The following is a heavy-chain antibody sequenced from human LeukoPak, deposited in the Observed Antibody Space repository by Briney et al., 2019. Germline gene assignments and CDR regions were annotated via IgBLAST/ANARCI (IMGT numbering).Heavy chain of an antibody. Sequence: GGSLRVSCAASGFTFSSYWMHWVRQAPGKGLVWVSRIKSDGSSTYYADSVKGRFIISRDNAKNTLYLQMNSLRAEDTAVYYCARDPAIVGPTKDAFDIWGQGTMVTVSS. CDR1: GFTFSSYW. V-gene: IGHV3-74*01. D-gene: IGHD1-26*01. J-gene: IGHJ3*02. CDR2: IKSDGSST. CDR3: ARDPAIVGPTKDAFDI.